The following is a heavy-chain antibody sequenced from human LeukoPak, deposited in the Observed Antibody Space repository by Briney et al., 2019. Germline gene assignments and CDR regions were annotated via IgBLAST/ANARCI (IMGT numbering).Heavy chain of an antibody. V-gene: IGHV4-39*01. D-gene: IGHD1-26*01. CDR3: ARRHKELLY. Sequence: PSETLSLTCTVSGGSISSSSYYWGWIRQPPGKGLELIGSIYYSGSTYYNPSLKSRVTISVDTSKNQFSLKLSSVTAADTAVYYCARRHKELLYWGQGTLVTVSS. CDR2: IYYSGST. CDR1: GGSISSSSYY. J-gene: IGHJ4*02.